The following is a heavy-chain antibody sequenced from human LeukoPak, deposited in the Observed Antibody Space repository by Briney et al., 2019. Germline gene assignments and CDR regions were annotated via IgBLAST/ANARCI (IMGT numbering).Heavy chain of an antibody. CDR3: AELGITMIGGV. J-gene: IGHJ6*04. CDR1: GFTYSSFE. CDR2: ISSSGSTI. D-gene: IGHD3-10*02. V-gene: IGHV3-48*03. Sequence: GGSLRLSCAASGFTYSSFEMNWVRQAPGKGLEWVSYISSSGSTIYYADSVKGRFTISRDNAKNSLYLQMNSLRAEDTAVYYCAELGITMIGGVWGKGTTVTISS.